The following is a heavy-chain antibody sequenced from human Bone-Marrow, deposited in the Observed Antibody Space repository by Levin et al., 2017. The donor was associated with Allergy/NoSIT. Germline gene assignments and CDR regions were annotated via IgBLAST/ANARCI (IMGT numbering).Heavy chain of an antibody. J-gene: IGHJ6*02. CDR3: ATTEGATFGYNYFYGLDV. D-gene: IGHD5-24*01. CDR1: GHTLTELS. V-gene: IGHV1-24*01. Sequence: ASVKVSCKVSGHTLTELSMHWVRQAPGKGLEWMGGFNPEEGETIYAQKFQDRVTMTEDTSIDTAYMDLSRLTSEDTAVYYCATTEGATFGYNYFYGLDVWGQGTAVTVSS. CDR2: FNPEEGET.